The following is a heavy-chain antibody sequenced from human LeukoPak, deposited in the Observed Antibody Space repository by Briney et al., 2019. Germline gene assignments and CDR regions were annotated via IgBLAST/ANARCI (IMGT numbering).Heavy chain of an antibody. V-gene: IGHV3-30*04. D-gene: IGHD3-10*01. CDR2: ISYDGSNK. CDR1: GFTFSSYA. CDR3: ARDYGSGSYWV. Sequence: AGGSLRLSCAASGFTFSSYAMHWVRQAPGKGLEWVAVISYDGSNKYYADSVKGRFTISRDNSKNTLYLQMNSLRAEDTAVYYCARDYGSGSYWVWGQGTLVTVSS. J-gene: IGHJ4*02.